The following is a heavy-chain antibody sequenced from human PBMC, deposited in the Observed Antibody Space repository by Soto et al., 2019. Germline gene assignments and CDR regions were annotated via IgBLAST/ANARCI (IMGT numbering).Heavy chain of an antibody. CDR1: GYTFTSYD. V-gene: IGHV1-8*01. Sequence: ASVKVSCKASGYTFTSYDINWVRQATGQGFEYLGWMNPNSGNTGYVKKFQGRVTISRDNAKNTLYLQMSSLRAEDTAVYYCASSISVAGTDWYFDLWGRGTLVTVSS. CDR3: ASSISVAGTDWYFDL. CDR2: MNPNSGNT. D-gene: IGHD6-19*01. J-gene: IGHJ2*01.